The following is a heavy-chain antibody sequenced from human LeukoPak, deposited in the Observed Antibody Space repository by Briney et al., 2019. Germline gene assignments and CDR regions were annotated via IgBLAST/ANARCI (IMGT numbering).Heavy chain of an antibody. J-gene: IGHJ4*02. V-gene: IGHV3-30-3*01. CDR3: ARGISSVAGDY. CDR2: ISYDGSNK. Sequence: PGGSLRLSCAASGFTFSSYAMHWVRQAPGKGLEWVAVISYDGSNKYYADSVKGRFTTSRDNAKNTLYLQMNSLRAEDTAMYYCARGISSVAGDYWGQGTLVTVSS. CDR1: GFTFSSYA. D-gene: IGHD6-19*01.